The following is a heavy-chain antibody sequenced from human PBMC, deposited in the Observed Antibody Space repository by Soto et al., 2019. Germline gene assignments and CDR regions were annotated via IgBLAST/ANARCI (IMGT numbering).Heavy chain of an antibody. CDR2: MNPGSGDT. CDR1: GYSFTNND. J-gene: IGHJ5*02. D-gene: IGHD3-16*01. V-gene: IGHV1-8*01. Sequence: VKVSCKASGYSFTNNDVTWVRQATGQGLEWMGWMNPGSGDTGYAQKFQGRVTMTRDISIATAYMELSSLRSDDTAIYYCARMATFGSLNWFDPWGQGTLVTVSS. CDR3: ARMATFGSLNWFDP.